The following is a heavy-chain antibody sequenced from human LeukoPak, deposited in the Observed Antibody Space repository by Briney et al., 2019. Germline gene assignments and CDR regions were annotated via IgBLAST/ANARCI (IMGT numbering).Heavy chain of an antibody. CDR1: GFTFSSYG. J-gene: IGHJ3*02. D-gene: IGHD3-9*01. V-gene: IGHV3-30*02. CDR3: AKVGDYDILTGYYLSGAFDI. Sequence: GGSLRLSCAASGFTFSSYGMHWVRQAPGKGLEWVALIRYDGSNKYYADSVKGRFTISRDNSKNTLYLQMNSLRAEDTAVYYCAKVGDYDILTGYYLSGAFDIWGQGTMVTVSS. CDR2: IRYDGSNK.